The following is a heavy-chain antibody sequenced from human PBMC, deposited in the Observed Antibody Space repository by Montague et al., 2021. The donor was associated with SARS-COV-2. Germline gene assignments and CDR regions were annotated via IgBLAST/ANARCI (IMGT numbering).Heavy chain of an antibody. Sequence: CAISGDSVSSNTATWNWLRQAPSRGLEWLGRTYYRSKWDHDYAISLKSRITINPDTSKNQFSLQLSSVAPEDTAVFYCARTTTRMLYPENAFDIWGQGTMVTVSS. CDR3: ARTTTRMLYPENAFDI. D-gene: IGHD2-15*01. V-gene: IGHV6-1*01. CDR2: TYYRSKWDH. J-gene: IGHJ3*02. CDR1: GDSVSSNTAT.